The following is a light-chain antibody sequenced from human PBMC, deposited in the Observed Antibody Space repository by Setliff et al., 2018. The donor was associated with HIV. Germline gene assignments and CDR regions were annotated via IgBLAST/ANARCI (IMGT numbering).Light chain of an antibody. Sequence: SYALTQPPSVSVAPGKTARITCGGNNIGSKSVHWYQQKPGQAPVLVMHYDTNRPSGIPERFSGSNSGNTATLTTSRVEAGDETDYYCQVWDSSSDHVFGTGTKV. CDR3: QVWDSSSDHV. CDR1: NIGSKS. V-gene: IGLV3-21*04. J-gene: IGLJ1*01. CDR2: YDT.